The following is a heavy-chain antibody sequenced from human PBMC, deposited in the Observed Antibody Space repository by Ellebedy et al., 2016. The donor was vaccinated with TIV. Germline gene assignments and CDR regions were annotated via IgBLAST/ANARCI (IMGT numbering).Heavy chain of an antibody. CDR3: AKDLKRLAEYFQH. J-gene: IGHJ1*01. V-gene: IGHV3-23*01. CDR2: IDGSASST. Sequence: PGGSLRLSCAASGFTFSGYAMSRVRQAPGKGLEWISAIDGSASSTVYADSVKGRFTISRDNSKNTLYLQMNSLRAEDTAVYYCAKDLKRLAEYFQHWGQGTLVTVSS. CDR1: GFTFSGYA.